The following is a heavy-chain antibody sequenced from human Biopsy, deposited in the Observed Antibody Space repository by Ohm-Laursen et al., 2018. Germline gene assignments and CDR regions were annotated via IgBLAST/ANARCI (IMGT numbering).Heavy chain of an antibody. V-gene: IGHV1-24*01. CDR1: GDTLTDLS. J-gene: IGHJ4*02. Sequence: ASVKVSCKVSGDTLTDLSMHWLRQAPGEGLEWLGGFAPEDGATFYAHKFQGRVTVTEDTSTDIAYMELNSLRSEDTAVYYCATGIRTGWYYFDSWGQGTLVTVSS. CDR3: ATGIRTGWYYFDS. D-gene: IGHD6-19*01. CDR2: FAPEDGAT.